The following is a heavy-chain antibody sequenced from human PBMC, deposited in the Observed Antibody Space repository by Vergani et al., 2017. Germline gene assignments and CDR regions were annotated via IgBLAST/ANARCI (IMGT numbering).Heavy chain of an antibody. V-gene: IGHV2-26*01. D-gene: IGHD2-2*01. Sequence: QVTLKESGPVLVKPTETLTLTCTVSGFSLSNARMGVSWIRQPPGKALEWLAHIFSNDEKSYSTSLKSRLTISKDTSKSQVVLTMTNMDPVDTATYYCARMGGYCSSTSCLFEYGMDVWGQGTTVTVSS. J-gene: IGHJ6*02. CDR3: ARMGGYCSSTSCLFEYGMDV. CDR1: GFSLSNARMG. CDR2: IFSNDEK.